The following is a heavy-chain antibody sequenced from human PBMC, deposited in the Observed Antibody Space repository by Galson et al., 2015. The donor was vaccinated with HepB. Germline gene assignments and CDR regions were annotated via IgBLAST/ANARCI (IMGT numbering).Heavy chain of an antibody. Sequence: SVKVSCKASGGTFSSYTISWVRQAPGQGLEWMGRIIPILGIANYAQKFQGRVTITADNSTSTAYMELSSLKSEDTAVYYCASGPIVGAPPPGYWGQGTLVTVSS. V-gene: IGHV1-69*02. J-gene: IGHJ4*02. CDR2: IIPILGIA. D-gene: IGHD1-26*01. CDR3: ASGPIVGAPPPGY. CDR1: GGTFSSYT.